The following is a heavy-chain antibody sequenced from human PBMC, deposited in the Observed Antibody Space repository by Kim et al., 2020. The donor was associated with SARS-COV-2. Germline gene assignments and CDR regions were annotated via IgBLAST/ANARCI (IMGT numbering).Heavy chain of an antibody. CDR2: IIPIFGTA. J-gene: IGHJ4*02. D-gene: IGHD3-22*01. CDR3: ASFGDYYDSSGYFDY. Sequence: ASVKVSCKASGGTFSSYAISWVRQAPGQGLEWMGGIIPIFGTANYAQKFQGRVTITADESTSTAYMELSSLRSEDTAVYYCASFGDYYDSSGYFDYWGQGTLVTVSS. CDR1: GGTFSSYA. V-gene: IGHV1-69*13.